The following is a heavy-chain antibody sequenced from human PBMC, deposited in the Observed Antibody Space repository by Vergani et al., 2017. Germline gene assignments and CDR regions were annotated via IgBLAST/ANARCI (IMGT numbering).Heavy chain of an antibody. CDR1: GGSFSGYY. D-gene: IGHD2-8*01. J-gene: IGHJ6*03. CDR3: ARASHCIKCYSEGPNGPGYYYMDV. CDR2: INHSGST. Sequence: QVQLQQWGAGLLKPSETLSLTCAVYGGSFSGYYWSWIRQPPGKGLEWIGEINHSGSTNYNQSLKSRVTISVDTSKNQFSLKLSSVTAADTAVYYCARASHCIKCYSEGPNGPGYYYMDVWGKGTTVTVSS. V-gene: IGHV4-34*01.